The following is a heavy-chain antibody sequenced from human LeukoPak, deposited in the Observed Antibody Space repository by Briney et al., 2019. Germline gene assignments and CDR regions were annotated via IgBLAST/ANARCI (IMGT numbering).Heavy chain of an antibody. J-gene: IGHJ4*02. V-gene: IGHV3-7*01. D-gene: IGHD6-13*01. CDR1: GFTFSIYW. Sequence: GGSVTLSCAASGFTFSIYWMSWVRHAPGKGLEGVANIKGGGSAKYYVDSVKGRFTITRDNANSSLFLQMNSLRAEHTAVYYCARLVLSRSWFDDFWGQGTLVTVSS. CDR3: ARLVLSRSWFDDF. CDR2: IKGGGSAK.